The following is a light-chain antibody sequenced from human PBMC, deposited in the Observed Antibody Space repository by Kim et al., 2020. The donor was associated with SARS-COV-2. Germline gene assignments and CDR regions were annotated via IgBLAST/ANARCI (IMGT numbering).Light chain of an antibody. Sequence: ASVGDRVTITCRESQSISSYLSWYQQKPGKAPKLLIYAASSLQSGVPLRFSGSGSGTEYTLTISSLQPEDFATYYCQHSYTTPRTFGQGTKVDIK. V-gene: IGKV1-39*01. J-gene: IGKJ1*01. CDR1: QSISSY. CDR3: QHSYTTPRT. CDR2: AAS.